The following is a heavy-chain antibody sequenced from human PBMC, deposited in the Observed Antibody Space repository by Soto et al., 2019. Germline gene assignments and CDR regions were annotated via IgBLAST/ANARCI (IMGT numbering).Heavy chain of an antibody. D-gene: IGHD6-13*01. Sequence: QVQLQESGPGLVKPSGTLSLTCAVSGGSISSSNWWSWVRQPPGKGLEWIGEIYHSGSTNYNPSLESPVTIAVGTSRTQFSLELSSVTAADTAVYYCARAAMGGSSWPFDCWGQGTLVSVSS. CDR3: ARAAMGGSSWPFDC. V-gene: IGHV4-4*02. J-gene: IGHJ4*02. CDR2: IYHSGST. CDR1: GGSISSSNW.